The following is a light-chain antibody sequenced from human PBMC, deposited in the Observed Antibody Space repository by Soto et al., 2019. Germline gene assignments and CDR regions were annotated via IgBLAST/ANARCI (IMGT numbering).Light chain of an antibody. CDR3: QQRGNWPT. V-gene: IGKV3-11*01. J-gene: IGKJ2*01. CDR2: DAS. CDR1: ESVRSY. Sequence: EIVLTQSPATLSLSPGERATLSCRASESVRSYLAWYQQKPGQAPRFLISDASNRATGVPARFSGSGSGTDFTLTISSLEPEDSAVYYCQQRGNWPTFGQGTKLEIK.